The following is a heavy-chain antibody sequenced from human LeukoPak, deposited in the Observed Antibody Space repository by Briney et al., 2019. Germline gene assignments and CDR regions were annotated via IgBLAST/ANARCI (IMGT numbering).Heavy chain of an antibody. V-gene: IGHV3-23*01. CDR1: GFTFSSYA. Sequence: GGSLRLSCAASGFTFSSYAMSWVRQAPGKGLEWVSAISGSGGSTYYADSVKGRFTISRDNSKNTLYLQMNSLRAEDTAVYYCARSGSYSVAYFDYWGQGTLVTVSS. J-gene: IGHJ4*02. CDR2: ISGSGGST. D-gene: IGHD1-26*01. CDR3: ARSGSYSVAYFDY.